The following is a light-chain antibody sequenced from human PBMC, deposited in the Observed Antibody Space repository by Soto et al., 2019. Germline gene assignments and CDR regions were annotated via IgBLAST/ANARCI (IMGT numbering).Light chain of an antibody. J-gene: IGKJ1*01. V-gene: IGKV3-20*01. CDR1: QSVGSRW. CDR3: QQYYSSRT. Sequence: EIVLTQSPGTVSFSPGERATLSCRASQSVGSRWLAWYQQKPGQAPRVLIYGGSNRATGIPDRFSGSGSGTDFPLTISRLEPEDFAVYYCQQYYSSRTFGQGTKVEMK. CDR2: GGS.